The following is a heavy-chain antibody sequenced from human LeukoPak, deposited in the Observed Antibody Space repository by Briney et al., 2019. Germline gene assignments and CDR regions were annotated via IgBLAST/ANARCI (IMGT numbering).Heavy chain of an antibody. CDR2: ISPSGGST. Sequence: GASVKVSCKAFGYTFTSNYMHWVRQAPGQGPEWMGVISPSGGSTTYAQKFQGRVTITADKSTSTAYMELSSLRSEDTAVYYCAGSYCSSTSCQEYYYYYYMDVWGKGTTVTVSS. D-gene: IGHD2-2*01. CDR1: GYTFTSNY. J-gene: IGHJ6*03. CDR3: AGSYCSSTSCQEYYYYYYMDV. V-gene: IGHV1-46*01.